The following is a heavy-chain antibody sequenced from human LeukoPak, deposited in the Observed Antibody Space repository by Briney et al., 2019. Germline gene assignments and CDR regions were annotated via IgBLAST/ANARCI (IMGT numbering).Heavy chain of an antibody. V-gene: IGHV1-69*13. CDR3: ATHTGGYNYWWFDI. Sequence: GASVKASCKASGGTFSNYPIIWVRQAPGRGLEWLGGIIPIYGTANYALMFQGRITLTAHESTATAYMELRSLTSDDTAMYFCATHTGGYNYWWFDIWGQGNLVSVSS. D-gene: IGHD5-24*01. CDR1: GGTFSNYP. CDR2: IIPIYGTA. J-gene: IGHJ5*02.